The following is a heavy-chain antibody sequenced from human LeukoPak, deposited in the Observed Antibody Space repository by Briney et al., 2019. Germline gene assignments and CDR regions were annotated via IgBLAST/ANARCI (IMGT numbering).Heavy chain of an antibody. D-gene: IGHD3-22*01. V-gene: IGHV3-49*03. CDR3: TRDLEERGYDSSGYYLPPFDY. CDR1: GFTFGDYA. Sequence: GGSLRLSCTASGFTFGDYAMSWFRQAPGKGLEWVGFIRSKAYGGTTEYAASVKGRFTISRDDSKSIAYLQMNSLKTEDTAVYYCTRDLEERGYDSSGYYLPPFDYWGQGTLVTVSS. CDR2: IRSKAYGGTT. J-gene: IGHJ4*02.